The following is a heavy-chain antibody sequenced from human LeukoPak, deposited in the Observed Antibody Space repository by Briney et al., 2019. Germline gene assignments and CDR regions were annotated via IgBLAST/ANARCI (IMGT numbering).Heavy chain of an antibody. J-gene: IGHJ4*02. CDR2: ISGRGDIT. Sequence: GGSLRLSCAASGFAFSTYAMGWVRQAPGKGLEWVSSISGRGDITYYADSVKGRFTISRDNSKNTLYLQMNSLRAEDTAVYYCAKMVREFYTISYYFDYWGQGTLVTVSS. D-gene: IGHD2-8*01. CDR3: AKMVREFYTISYYFDY. V-gene: IGHV3-23*01. CDR1: GFAFSTYA.